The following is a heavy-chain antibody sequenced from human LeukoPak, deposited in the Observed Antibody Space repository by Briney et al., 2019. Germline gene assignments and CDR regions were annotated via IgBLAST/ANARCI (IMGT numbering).Heavy chain of an antibody. CDR2: IYPSGRT. J-gene: IGHJ6*03. CDR3: ARVRPIFGVTGPNGDREV. CDR1: GFGVINYN. Sequence: GGSLTLSCAGSGFGVINYNMTWVRQAPGKGLEWVSIIYPSGRTYYQDSVMGQFTISRETSKNTVYLQMSSMRDEDTAVYFCARVRPIFGVTGPNGDREVWGTGTTVTVS. D-gene: IGHD3-3*01. V-gene: IGHV3-53*01.